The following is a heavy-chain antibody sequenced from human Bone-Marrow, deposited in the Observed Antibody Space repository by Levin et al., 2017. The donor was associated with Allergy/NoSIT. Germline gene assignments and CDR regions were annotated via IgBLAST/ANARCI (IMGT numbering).Heavy chain of an antibody. CDR3: AKGMELWDIIAVGPPFDY. CDR1: GFTFSTYA. V-gene: IGHV3-23*01. D-gene: IGHD6-19*01. CDR2: ISGGGGRT. J-gene: IGHJ4*02. Sequence: GGSLRLSCTASGFTFSTYAMSWVRQAPGKGLEWVSSISGGGGRTDYADSVKGRFTISRDNSKNTRYLQMNSLRVEDTAVYYCAKGMELWDIIAVGPPFDYWGQGTLVTVSS.